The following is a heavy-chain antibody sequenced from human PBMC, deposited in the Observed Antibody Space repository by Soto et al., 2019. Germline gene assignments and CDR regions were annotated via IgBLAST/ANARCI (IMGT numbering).Heavy chain of an antibody. CDR2: IYYSGST. CDR1: GGSISSYY. D-gene: IGHD4-17*01. V-gene: IGHV4-59*01. J-gene: IGHJ4*02. Sequence: SETLSLTCTVSGGSISSYYWSWIRQPPGKGLEWVGYIYYSGSTNYNPPLKSRVTISVDTSKNQFSLKLSSVTAADTAVYYCASYGPASLFDYWGQGTLVTVSA. CDR3: ASYGPASLFDY.